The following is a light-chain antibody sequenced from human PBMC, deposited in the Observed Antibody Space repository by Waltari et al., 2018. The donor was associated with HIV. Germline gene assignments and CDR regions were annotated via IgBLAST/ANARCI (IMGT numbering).Light chain of an antibody. CDR2: GTS. CDR1: QSISPY. Sequence: DIQMTQSPSSLSASVGDTVSITCRASQSISPYLSWYQQKPGTAPKLLIYGTSSLQSGFPSRFGGSGSGTHFTLSISNLQPEDFATYYCQQSYSTPMTFGGGTKVEIK. CDR3: QQSYSTPMT. V-gene: IGKV1-39*01. J-gene: IGKJ4*01.